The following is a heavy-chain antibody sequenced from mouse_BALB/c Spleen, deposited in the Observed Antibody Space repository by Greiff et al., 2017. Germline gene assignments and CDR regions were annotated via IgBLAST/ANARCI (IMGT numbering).Heavy chain of an antibody. D-gene: IGHD2-5*01. CDR2: IDPANGNT. CDR3: ATGSNYLDDYAMDY. Sequence: VQLKESGAELVKPGASVKLSCTASGFNIKDTYMHWVKQRPEQGLEWIGRIDPANGNTIYDPKFQGKASITADTSSNTAYLQLSSLTSEDTAVYYGATGSNYLDDYAMDYWGQGTSVTVSS. CDR1: GFNIKDTY. V-gene: IGHV14-3*02. J-gene: IGHJ4*01.